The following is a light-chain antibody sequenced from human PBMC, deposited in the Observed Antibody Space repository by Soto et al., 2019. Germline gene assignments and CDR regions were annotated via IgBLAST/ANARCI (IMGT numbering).Light chain of an antibody. CDR3: LHRNNWAWT. CDR2: DTS. J-gene: IGKJ1*01. CDR1: QSVSSSY. V-gene: IGKV3-11*01. Sequence: EIVLTQSPGTLSLSPGESATLSCSASQSVSSSYLAWYQQKPGQAPWLLIYDTSNRATGIPARFSSSGSGTDFTLTISSLDPEDFAVYYCLHRNNWAWTFGQGTKVDI.